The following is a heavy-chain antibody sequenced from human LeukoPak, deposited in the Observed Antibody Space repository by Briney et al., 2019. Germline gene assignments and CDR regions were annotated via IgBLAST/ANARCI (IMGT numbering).Heavy chain of an antibody. V-gene: IGHV3-7*01. CDR2: IKQDGSEK. J-gene: IGHJ3*02. CDR1: GFTFSSYW. D-gene: IGHD4-23*01. CDR3: ARDRWGGDAFDI. Sequence: GGSLRLSCEGSGFTFSSYWMSWVRQAPGKGLEWVANIKQDGSEKYYVDSVKGRFTISRDNAKNSLYLQMNSLRAEDTAVYYCARDRWGGDAFDIWGQGTMVTVSS.